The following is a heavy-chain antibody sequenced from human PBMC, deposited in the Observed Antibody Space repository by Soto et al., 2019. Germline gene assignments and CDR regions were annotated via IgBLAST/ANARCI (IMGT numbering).Heavy chain of an antibody. D-gene: IGHD6-19*01. V-gene: IGHV1-69*13. J-gene: IGHJ6*02. CDR2: IIPIFGTA. Sequence: GASVKFSCKASGGTFSSYAISWVRQAPGQGLERMGGIIPIFGTANYAQKFQGRVTITADESTSTAYMELSSLRSEDTAVYYCARLAVAGTGGYYHYGMDVWGQGTTVTVSS. CDR1: GGTFSSYA. CDR3: ARLAVAGTGGYYHYGMDV.